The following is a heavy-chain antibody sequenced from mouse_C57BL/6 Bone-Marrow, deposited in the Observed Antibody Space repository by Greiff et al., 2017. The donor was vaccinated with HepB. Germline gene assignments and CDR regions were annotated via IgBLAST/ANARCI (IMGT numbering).Heavy chain of an antibody. Sequence: VQLQQSGAEFVKPGASVKLSCKASGYTFTSYWMQWVKQRPGQGLEWIGEIDPSDSYINYNQKFKGKATLTVDTSSRTAYMQLSRLTSEDSAVYYWARRASLLSWFAYWGQGTLVTVSA. CDR2: IDPSDSYI. J-gene: IGHJ3*01. V-gene: IGHV1-50*01. D-gene: IGHD3-1*01. CDR3: ARRASLLSWFAY. CDR1: GYTFTSYW.